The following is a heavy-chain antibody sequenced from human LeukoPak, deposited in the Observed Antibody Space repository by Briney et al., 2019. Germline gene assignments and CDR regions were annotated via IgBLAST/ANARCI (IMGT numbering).Heavy chain of an antibody. CDR2: VNSDESIT. Sequence: GGSLRLSCAASGFTFSSYWVHWVRQASGKGLVWVLRVNSDESITTYADSVNGRFTISRDNAKNTLYLQMKSLRAEETAVYYCARGHLPTPRSAMDVWGQGTTVTVSS. V-gene: IGHV3-74*01. J-gene: IGHJ6*02. D-gene: IGHD3-3*02. CDR1: GFTFSSYW. CDR3: ARGHLPTPRSAMDV.